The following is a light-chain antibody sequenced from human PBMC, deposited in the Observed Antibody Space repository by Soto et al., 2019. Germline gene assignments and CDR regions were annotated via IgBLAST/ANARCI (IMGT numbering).Light chain of an antibody. CDR2: AAS. J-gene: IGKJ1*01. CDR1: QGIGDD. CDR3: LQNNTYPWT. V-gene: IGKV1-17*01. Sequence: DIQMTQSPSSLSASVGDRVIITCRASQGIGDDLGWYQQKPGKAPKRLIYAASSLQSGVPSRFSGSGSGTDFTLTISSLQPDYFASYYCLQNNTYPWTFGPGTKVEVK.